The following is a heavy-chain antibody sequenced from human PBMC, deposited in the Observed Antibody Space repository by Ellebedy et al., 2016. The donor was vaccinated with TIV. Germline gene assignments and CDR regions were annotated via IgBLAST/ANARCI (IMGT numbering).Heavy chain of an antibody. D-gene: IGHD5-24*01. CDR3: AKERWPTIEPMDV. CDR1: GGTFSYA. V-gene: IGHV1-69*10. J-gene: IGHJ6*03. CDR2: IIPIVNLT. Sequence: AASVKVSCKASGGTFSYAFSWVRQAPGQGLEWMGGIIPIVNLTHSAQKFQGRVTITADKSTRTAYMELLSLRSEDTAVYYCAKERWPTIEPMDVWGKGTTVTVSS.